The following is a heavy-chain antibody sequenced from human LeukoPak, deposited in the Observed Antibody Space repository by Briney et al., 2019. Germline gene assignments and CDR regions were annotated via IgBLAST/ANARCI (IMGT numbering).Heavy chain of an antibody. Sequence: GGSLRLSCAASGFTFNSFDMSWVRQAPGKGLGWVSAISGGGRTYYADSVKGRFSISRDNSKNTLNLQMNSLRAEDTALYYCAKVRGSSGWINDYWGQGTLVTVSS. J-gene: IGHJ4*02. CDR3: AKVRGSSGWINDY. CDR1: GFTFNSFD. CDR2: ISGGGRT. D-gene: IGHD6-19*01. V-gene: IGHV3-23*01.